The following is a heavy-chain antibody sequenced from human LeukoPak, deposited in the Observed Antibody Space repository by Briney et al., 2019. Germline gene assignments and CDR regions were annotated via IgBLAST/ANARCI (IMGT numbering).Heavy chain of an antibody. D-gene: IGHD3-22*01. J-gene: IGHJ5*02. Sequence: ASVKVSCKASGGTFSSYAINWVRQAPGQGLEWMGRIIPIFGTANYAQKFQGRVTITTDESTSTAYMELSSLRSEDTAVYYCARANDDDSSGYHTSWFDPWGQGTLVTVSS. V-gene: IGHV1-69*05. CDR1: GGTFSSYA. CDR3: ARANDDDSSGYHTSWFDP. CDR2: IIPIFGTA.